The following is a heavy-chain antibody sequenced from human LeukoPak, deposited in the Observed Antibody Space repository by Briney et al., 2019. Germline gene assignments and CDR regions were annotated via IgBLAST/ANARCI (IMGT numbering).Heavy chain of an antibody. CDR3: ARDFFGGSQGGY. J-gene: IGHJ4*02. V-gene: IGHV3-30-3*01. CDR1: GFTFSSYA. CDR2: ISYDGSNK. Sequence: GRFLRLSCAASGFTFSSYAMHWVRQAPGKGLEWVAVISYDGSNKYYADSVKGRFTISRDNSKNTLYLQMNSLRAEDTAVYYCARDFFGGSQGGYWGQGTLVTVSS. D-gene: IGHD1-26*01.